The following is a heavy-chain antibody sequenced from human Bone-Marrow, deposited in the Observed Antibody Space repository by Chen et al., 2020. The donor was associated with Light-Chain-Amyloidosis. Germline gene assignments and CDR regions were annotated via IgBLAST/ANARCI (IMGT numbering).Heavy chain of an antibody. V-gene: IGHV5-51*01. CDR2: IYPDDSDA. D-gene: IGHD5-12*01. J-gene: IGHJ4*02. Sequence: EVQLEQSGPEVKKPGESLKISCKGSGSTFPNYWIGWGRQMPGKGLEWMGVIYPDDSDARYSPSFEGQVTISADKSITTAYLQWRSLKASDTAMYYCARRRDGYNFDYWGQGTLVTVSS. CDR1: GSTFPNYW. CDR3: ARRRDGYNFDY.